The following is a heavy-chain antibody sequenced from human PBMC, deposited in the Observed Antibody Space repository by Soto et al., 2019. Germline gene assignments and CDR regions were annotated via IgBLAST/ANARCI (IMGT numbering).Heavy chain of an antibody. CDR3: ARDSDRSGYYAYGMDV. J-gene: IGHJ6*02. CDR2: IWYDGSNK. Sequence: GGSLRLSCAASGFTFSSYGMHWVRQAPGKGLEWVAVIWYDGSNKYYADSVKGRFTISRDNSKNTLYLQMNSLRAEDTAVYYCARDSDRSGYYAYGMDVWGQGTTVTVSS. V-gene: IGHV3-33*01. D-gene: IGHD3-3*01. CDR1: GFTFSSYG.